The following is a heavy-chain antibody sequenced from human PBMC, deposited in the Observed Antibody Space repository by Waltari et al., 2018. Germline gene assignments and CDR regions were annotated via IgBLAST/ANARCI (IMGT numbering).Heavy chain of an antibody. CDR2: VIERRGNT. V-gene: IGHV3-23*01. D-gene: IGHD3-16*01. J-gene: IGHJ4*02. CDR1: GFIFTTFA. CDR3: VKDYPPFDNTDYPLDY. Sequence: EVQLLESGGGLVQPGGSLRLSCSASGFIFTTFAIGWVRQGPGKVVGWVSGVIERRGNTDYARSVKGRCTISRDNSNNMVYLQMNSLRVEDTATYYCVKDYPPFDNTDYPLDYWGQGILVTVSS.